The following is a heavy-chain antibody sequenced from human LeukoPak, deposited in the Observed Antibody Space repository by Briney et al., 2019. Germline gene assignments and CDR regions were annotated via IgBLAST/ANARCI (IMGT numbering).Heavy chain of an antibody. J-gene: IGHJ6*03. Sequence: SETLSLTRTVSGGSISSYYWSWIRQPPGKGLEWIGYIHYSGSTHYNPSLKSRVTISVDTSKNQVSLKLRSVTAADTAVYYCARTTEGYAGGPGYSYYYYMDVWGEGTTVTISS. CDR3: ARTTEGYAGGPGYSYYYYMDV. CDR1: GGSISSYY. CDR2: IHYSGST. D-gene: IGHD5-12*01. V-gene: IGHV4-59*01.